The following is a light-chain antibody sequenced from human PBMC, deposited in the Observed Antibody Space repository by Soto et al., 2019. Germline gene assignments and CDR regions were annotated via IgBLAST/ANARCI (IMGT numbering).Light chain of an antibody. Sequence: QSALTQPASVSGSPRQSITISCTGTSSDVGGYNYVSWYQQHPGKAPKLMIYDVSNRPSGVSNRFSGSKSGNTASLTISGLQAEDEADYYCSSYTSSSTFYVFGTRTKVTVL. V-gene: IGLV2-14*01. CDR2: DVS. J-gene: IGLJ1*01. CDR3: SSYTSSSTFYV. CDR1: SSDVGGYNY.